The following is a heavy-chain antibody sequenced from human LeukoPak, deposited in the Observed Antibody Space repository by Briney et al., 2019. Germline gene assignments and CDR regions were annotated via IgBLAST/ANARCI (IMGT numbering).Heavy chain of an antibody. D-gene: IGHD6-19*01. CDR1: GFTFSTSW. CDR2: IKRDGSET. Sequence: GGSLRLSCGASGFTFSTSWMSWVRQAPGKGLEWVANIKRDGSETYYVDSVKGRFAISRENTKNLLFLQMDSLRAEDTAVYFCVRISTSVAGADYWGQGTLVTVSS. V-gene: IGHV3-7*01. CDR3: VRISTSVAGADY. J-gene: IGHJ4*02.